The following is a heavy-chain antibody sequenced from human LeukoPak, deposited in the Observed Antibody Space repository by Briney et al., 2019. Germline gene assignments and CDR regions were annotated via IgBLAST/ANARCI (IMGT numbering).Heavy chain of an antibody. Sequence: ASVKVSCKTSGYTFTNYELNWVRQATGQGLEWMGWMNPNSGNTGCAQKFQGRVTLTRDTSISTAYMELSSLRSEDTAVYYCAKVRGGSGSYWDYYMDVWGKGTTVTVSS. D-gene: IGHD6-19*01. J-gene: IGHJ6*03. CDR1: GYTFTNYE. CDR2: MNPNSGNT. V-gene: IGHV1-8*03. CDR3: AKVRGGSGSYWDYYMDV.